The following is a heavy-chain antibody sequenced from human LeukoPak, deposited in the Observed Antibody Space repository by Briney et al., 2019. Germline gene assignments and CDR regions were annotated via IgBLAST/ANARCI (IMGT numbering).Heavy chain of an antibody. CDR1: GDSMSHYY. J-gene: IGHJ4*02. CDR2: IHYLGST. V-gene: IGHV4-59*01. CDR3: ARTGTTFFDY. Sequence: SETLSLTCSVSGDSMSHYYWSWLRQPPGKGLDWIGYIHYLGSTKYNPSLKSRLTISEDTSKSHFSLRMTSVTAADTAIYYCARTGTTFFDYWGQGSLVTVSS. D-gene: IGHD1-7*01.